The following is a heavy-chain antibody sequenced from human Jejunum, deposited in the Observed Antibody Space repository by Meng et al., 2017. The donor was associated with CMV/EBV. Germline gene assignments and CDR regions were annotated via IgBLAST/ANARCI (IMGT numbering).Heavy chain of an antibody. J-gene: IGHJ5*02. Sequence: FTFSIYSMNWVRQAQGKGLEWVASISSTSNYIYYADSVKGRFTISRDNAENSVYLQMNSLRAEDTAVYYCAGWKGFEWELKGHWFDPWGQGILVTVSS. CDR2: ISSTSNYI. V-gene: IGHV3-21*01. D-gene: IGHD1-26*01. CDR3: AGWKGFEWELKGHWFDP. CDR1: FTFSIYS.